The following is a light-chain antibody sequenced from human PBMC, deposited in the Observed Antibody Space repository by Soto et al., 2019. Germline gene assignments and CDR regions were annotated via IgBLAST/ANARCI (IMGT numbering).Light chain of an antibody. J-gene: IGKJ3*01. CDR1: QSISSY. V-gene: IGKV1-39*01. CDR3: QQKIT. Sequence: DIQMTQSPSSLSASVGDRVTITCRASQSISSYLNWYQQKPGKAPKLLIYAASSLQSGVPSRFSGSGSGTDFTLTISSLPPEDFATYYCQQKITFGPGTKVDIK. CDR2: AAS.